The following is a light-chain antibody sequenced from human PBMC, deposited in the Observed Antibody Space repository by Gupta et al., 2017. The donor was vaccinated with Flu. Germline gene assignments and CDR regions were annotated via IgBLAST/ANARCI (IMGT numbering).Light chain of an antibody. V-gene: IGKV1-39*01. CDR1: QSISTY. Sequence: IPMTQSPSSLSASVADRVTITCRTTQSISTYLNWYQQKPGKVPKVLIYSVTTLQSGVPSRFSGSGSGTEFTLTISRLQPEDFATYYCQQSDSTPWTFGQGTKV. CDR2: SVT. J-gene: IGKJ1*01. CDR3: QQSDSTPWT.